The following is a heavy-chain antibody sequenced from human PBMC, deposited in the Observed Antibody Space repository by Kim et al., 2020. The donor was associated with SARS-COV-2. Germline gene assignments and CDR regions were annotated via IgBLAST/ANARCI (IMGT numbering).Heavy chain of an antibody. CDR1: GDSVSSNSTA. Sequence: SQTLSLTCAISGDSVSSNSTAWHWIRQSPSRGLEWLGRTYYRSKWNNDYAGSVKSRITINPDTSKNQFSLQLNSMTPEDTAVYYCARARQGGWFFDYWGQGTLVTVSS. CDR3: ARARQGGWFFDY. D-gene: IGHD6-19*01. V-gene: IGHV6-1*01. J-gene: IGHJ4*02. CDR2: TYYRSKWNN.